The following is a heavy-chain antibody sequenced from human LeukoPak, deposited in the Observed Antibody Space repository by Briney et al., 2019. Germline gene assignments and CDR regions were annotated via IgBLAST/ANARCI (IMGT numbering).Heavy chain of an antibody. CDR1: GGSISSGTYY. D-gene: IGHD1-1*01. CDR2: IYYSGTT. V-gene: IGHV4-31*03. Sequence: SEILSLTCTVSGGSISSGTYYWSWIRQHPGKGLEWIGYIYYSGTTDYTSSLRSRVTISRDTSKNQFSLKLSSVTAADTAVYYCARGGSGTNFHFDYWGQGTLVTVSS. CDR3: ARGGSGTNFHFDY. J-gene: IGHJ4*02.